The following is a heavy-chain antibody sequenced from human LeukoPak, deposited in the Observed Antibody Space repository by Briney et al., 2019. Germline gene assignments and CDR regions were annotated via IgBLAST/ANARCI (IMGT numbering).Heavy chain of an antibody. J-gene: IGHJ4*02. V-gene: IGHV1-18*01. CDR1: GYTFTSYG. Sequence: ASVTVSCTASGYTFTSYGISWVRQAPGQGLEWMGWISAYNGNTNYAQKLQGRVTMTTDTSTSTAYMELRSLRSDGTAVYYCARSLAVADDFDYWGQGTLVTVSS. CDR2: ISAYNGNT. D-gene: IGHD6-19*01. CDR3: ARSLAVADDFDY.